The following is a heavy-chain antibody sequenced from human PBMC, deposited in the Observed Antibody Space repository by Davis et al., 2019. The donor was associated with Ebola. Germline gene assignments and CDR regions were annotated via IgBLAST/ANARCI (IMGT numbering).Heavy chain of an antibody. Sequence: AASVKVSCKASGYSFTSDGISWVRQAPGQGLEWMGWISTYNGNTNYAQKFQGRVTMTTDTYTSTAYMELSSLRSEDTAVYYCAAGTTINWFDPWGQGTLVTVSS. CDR1: GYSFTSDG. CDR3: AAGTTINWFDP. V-gene: IGHV1-18*01. D-gene: IGHD1-7*01. J-gene: IGHJ5*02. CDR2: ISTYNGNT.